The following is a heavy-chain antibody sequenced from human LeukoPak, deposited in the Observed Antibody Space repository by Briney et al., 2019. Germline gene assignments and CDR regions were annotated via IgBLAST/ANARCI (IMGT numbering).Heavy chain of an antibody. CDR3: ARDRGTWNVDGFDY. J-gene: IGHJ4*02. Sequence: LSHPRTLSGRHISSGSDQWSWIRQPAGKGLEGIGRLYISASTNYNPSLTSRVTMSVDTSKNQFSLKLSSVTAADTAVYYCARDRGTWNVDGFDYWGQGTLVTVSS. V-gene: IGHV4-61*02. CDR2: LYISAST. D-gene: IGHD1-1*01. CDR1: GRHISSGSDQ.